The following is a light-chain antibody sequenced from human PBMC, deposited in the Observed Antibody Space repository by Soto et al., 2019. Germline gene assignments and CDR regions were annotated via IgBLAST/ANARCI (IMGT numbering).Light chain of an antibody. Sequence: EIVLTQSPGTLSLSPGERATLSCRASQSVSSSYLAWYQQKPGQAPRLLIYGTSSRATAIPDRFSGSGSGTDFTLTISRLEPEDFAVYYCQQYGSVSWTFGQGTKVDIK. CDR3: QQYGSVSWT. V-gene: IGKV3-20*01. CDR2: GTS. CDR1: QSVSSSY. J-gene: IGKJ1*01.